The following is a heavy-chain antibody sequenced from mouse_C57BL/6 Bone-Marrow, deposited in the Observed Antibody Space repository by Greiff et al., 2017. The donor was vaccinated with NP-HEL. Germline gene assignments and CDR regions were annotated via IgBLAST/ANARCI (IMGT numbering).Heavy chain of an antibody. J-gene: IGHJ4*01. V-gene: IGHV5-4*01. CDR2: ISDGGSYT. Sequence: DVMLVESGGGLVKPGGSLKLSCAASGFTFSSYAMSWVRQTPEKRLEWVATISDGGSYTYYPDNVKGRFTISRDNAKNNLYLQISHLKSEDTAMYYCARDFGDPHYYAMDYWGQGTSVTVSS. CDR3: ARDFGDPHYYAMDY. CDR1: GFTFSSYA.